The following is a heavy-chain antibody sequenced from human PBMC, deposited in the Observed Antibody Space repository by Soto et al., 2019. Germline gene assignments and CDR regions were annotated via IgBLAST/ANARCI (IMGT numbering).Heavy chain of an antibody. D-gene: IGHD3-10*01. CDR1: GYTLTELS. J-gene: IGHJ4*02. CDR3: ATGVRFGELSSY. Sequence: ASVKVSCKVSGYTLTELSMHWVRQAPGKGLEWMGGFDPEDGETIYAQKFQGRVTMTEDTSTDTAYMELSSLRSEDTAVYYCATGVRFGELSSYWGQGTLVTVSS. V-gene: IGHV1-24*01. CDR2: FDPEDGET.